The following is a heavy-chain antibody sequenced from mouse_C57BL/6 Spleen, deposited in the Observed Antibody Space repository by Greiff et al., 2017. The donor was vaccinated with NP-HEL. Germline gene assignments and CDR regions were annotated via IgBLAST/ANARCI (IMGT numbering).Heavy chain of an antibody. V-gene: IGHV5-4*01. J-gene: IGHJ4*01. CDR1: GFTFSSYA. CDR3: ARDGSEEGAMDD. D-gene: IGHD2-2*01. CDR2: ISDGGSYT. Sequence: EVKLLESGGGLVKPGGSLKLSCAASGFTFSSYAMSWVRQTPEKRLEWVATISDGGSYTYYPDNVKGQFTISRDNAKHNLYRQMSHLKSEDTAMYYCARDGSEEGAMDDWRQGTSVTVSS.